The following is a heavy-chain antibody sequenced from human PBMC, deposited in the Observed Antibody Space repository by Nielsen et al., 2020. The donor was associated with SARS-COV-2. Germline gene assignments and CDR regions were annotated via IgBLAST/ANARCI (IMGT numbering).Heavy chain of an antibody. CDR3: ARGNGWGSYFDY. J-gene: IGHJ4*02. D-gene: IGHD7-27*01. CDR1: GFNFSDYF. V-gene: IGHV3-11*06. Sequence: GESLKISCAASGFNFSDYFMAWIRQVPGKGLHSVSYISNSNRYTKYADSVMGRFTISRDNTKNSLYLQMNSLRAEDTAVYYCARGNGWGSYFDYWGQGTLVTVSS. CDR2: ISNSNRYT.